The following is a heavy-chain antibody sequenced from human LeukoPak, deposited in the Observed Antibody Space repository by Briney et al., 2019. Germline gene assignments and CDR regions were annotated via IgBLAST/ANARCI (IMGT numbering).Heavy chain of an antibody. J-gene: IGHJ4*02. V-gene: IGHV1-2*02. CDR3: AGHSGYDPYYFDY. CDR1: GYSFTGYY. Sequence: ASMKVSCKASGYSFTGYYMHWVRQAPGQGLEWMGCINPNSGGTDYAQKFQGRVTMTRDTSISTAYMELSRMTSDDTAVYYCAGHSGYDPYYFDYWGQGTLVAVSS. D-gene: IGHD5-12*01. CDR2: INPNSGGT.